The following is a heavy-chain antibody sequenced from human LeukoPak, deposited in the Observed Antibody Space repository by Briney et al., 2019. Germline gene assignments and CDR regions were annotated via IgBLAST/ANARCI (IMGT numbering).Heavy chain of an antibody. CDR1: GGSISSYY. CDR2: IYEIGST. V-gene: IGHV4-59*01. J-gene: IGHJ5*02. Sequence: SETLSLTCTVSGGSISSYYWSWIRQPPGKGLEGRGYIYEIGSTNYNPSLKSRVTISVDTSKNQFSLKLSSVTAADTAVYYCARDQLSRGRLVEFDPWGQGTLVTVSS. CDR3: ARDQLSRGRLVEFDP. D-gene: IGHD5-18*01.